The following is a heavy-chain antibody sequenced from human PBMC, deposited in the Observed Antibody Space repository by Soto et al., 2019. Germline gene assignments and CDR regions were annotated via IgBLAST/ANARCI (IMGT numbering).Heavy chain of an antibody. J-gene: IGHJ6*02. Sequence: QVQVVESGGGLVQPGGSLRLSCAASGFSFSDAHMSWIRQAPGKGLQWLSTSRGSGSSTEYADSVKGRFTTSRDNAKNSLYLQMNTLRAEDTAVYYCATRSATMMRGASGWAYGMDVWGQGTTVTVSS. CDR1: GFSFSDAH. CDR3: ATRSATMMRGASGWAYGMDV. D-gene: IGHD3-10*01. CDR2: SRGSGSST. V-gene: IGHV3-11*05.